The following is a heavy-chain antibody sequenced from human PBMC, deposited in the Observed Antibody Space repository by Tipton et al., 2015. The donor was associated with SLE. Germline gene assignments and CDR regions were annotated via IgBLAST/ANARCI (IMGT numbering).Heavy chain of an antibody. D-gene: IGHD4-17*01. V-gene: IGHV4-59*11. CDR2: IYKSGTT. CDR3: ARERQYVYGDSGARHGVDV. CDR1: GGSITTQY. Sequence: TLSLTRTVSGGSITTQYWSWLRQPPGKGLDWIGYIYKSGTTNYNPSLKTRVTMSIDASKNQFSLRLTSVTAADTAVYYCARERQYVYGDSGARHGVDVWGPGTMVTVAS. J-gene: IGHJ6*02.